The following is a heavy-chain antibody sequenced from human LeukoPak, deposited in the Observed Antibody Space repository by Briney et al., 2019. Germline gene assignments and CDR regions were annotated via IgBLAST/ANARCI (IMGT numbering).Heavy chain of an antibody. J-gene: IGHJ4*02. CDR1: GVSIGSSSYY. Sequence: SETLSLTCTVSGVSIGSSSYYWSWIRQPPGKGLEWIGEINHSGSTNYNPSLKSRVTISVDTSKNQFSLKLSSVTAADTAVYYCARPTTVITGSFDYWGQGTLVTVSS. CDR2: INHSGST. CDR3: ARPTTVITGSFDY. V-gene: IGHV4-39*01. D-gene: IGHD4-17*01.